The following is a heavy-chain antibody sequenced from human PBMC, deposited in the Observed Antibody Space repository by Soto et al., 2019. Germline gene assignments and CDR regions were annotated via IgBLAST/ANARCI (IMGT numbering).Heavy chain of an antibody. CDR3: AGPATPEGYWFDP. CDR2: IIPILGIA. CDR1: GGTFSSYT. J-gene: IGHJ5*02. D-gene: IGHD2-15*01. Sequence: QVQLVQSGAEVKKPGSSVKVSCKASGGTFSSYTISWVRQAPGQGLEWMGRIIPILGIANYAQKFQGRVTITADKSTSTAYMELSSLRSEDTAVYYCAGPATPEGYWFDPWGQGTLVTVSS. V-gene: IGHV1-69*02.